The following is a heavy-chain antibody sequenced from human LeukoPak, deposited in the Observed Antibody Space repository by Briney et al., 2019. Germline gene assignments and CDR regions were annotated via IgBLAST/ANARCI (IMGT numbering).Heavy chain of an antibody. CDR2: IIPILGIA. Sequence: ASVKVSCKASGYTFTSYGISWVRQAPGQGLEWMGRIIPILGIANYAQKFQGGVTITAGKSTSTAYMELSSLRSEDTAVYYCARAPGYSGYDFDYWGQGTLVTVSS. J-gene: IGHJ4*02. CDR1: GYTFTSYG. CDR3: ARAPGYSGYDFDY. D-gene: IGHD5-12*01. V-gene: IGHV1-69*04.